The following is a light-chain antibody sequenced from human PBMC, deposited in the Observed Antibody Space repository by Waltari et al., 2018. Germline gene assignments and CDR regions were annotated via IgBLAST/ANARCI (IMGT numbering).Light chain of an antibody. CDR3: QSYDTTLSAVV. Sequence: QSVLTQPPSVSGAPGQRVTISCSGTKSNIGADFDVHWYQQVPGTAPKLTLHSCSMRPSGFLDRFSGLKSGASASLVITGLQAEDEAMYYCQSYDTTLSAVVFGGGTRLTV. J-gene: IGLJ2*01. CDR1: KSNIGADFD. CDR2: SCS. V-gene: IGLV1-40*01.